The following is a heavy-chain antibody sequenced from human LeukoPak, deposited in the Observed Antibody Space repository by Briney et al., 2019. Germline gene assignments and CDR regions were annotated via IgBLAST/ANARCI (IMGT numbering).Heavy chain of an antibody. CDR1: GFTFSNAW. V-gene: IGHV3-30*18. Sequence: GGSLRLSCAASGFTFSNAWMSWVRQAPGKGLEWVAVISYDGSNKYYADSVKGRFTISRDNSKNTLYLQVNSLRAEDTAVYYCAKDRTTEVDYWGQGTLVTVSS. D-gene: IGHD4-17*01. CDR2: ISYDGSNK. J-gene: IGHJ4*02. CDR3: AKDRTTEVDY.